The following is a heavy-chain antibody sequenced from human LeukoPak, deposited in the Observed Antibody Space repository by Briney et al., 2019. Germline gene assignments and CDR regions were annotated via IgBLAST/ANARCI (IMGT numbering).Heavy chain of an antibody. CDR3: ARDPAGNDY. V-gene: IGHV3-30*04. J-gene: IGHJ4*02. CDR1: GFTFSSYA. Sequence: GGSLRLSCAASGFTFSSYAMHWVRQAPGKGLEWVAVISYDGSNKYYADSVKGRFTISRDNSKNTLYLQMNSLRADDTAMYYCARDPAGNDYWGQGTLVTVSS. D-gene: IGHD6-13*01. CDR2: ISYDGSNK.